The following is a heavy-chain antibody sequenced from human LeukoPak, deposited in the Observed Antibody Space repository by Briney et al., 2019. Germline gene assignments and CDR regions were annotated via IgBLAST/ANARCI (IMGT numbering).Heavy chain of an antibody. CDR2: IYYSGST. J-gene: IGHJ4*02. V-gene: IGHV4-59*01. Sequence: SETLSLTSTVSGGSISTYYWSWIRQPPGKGLELIGYIYYSGSTNYNPSLKSRVTISVDTSKNQFSLKLNSVTAADTAVYYCARGKFLRYSSSSQNFDYWGQGTLVTVSS. CDR3: ARGKFLRYSSSSQNFDY. CDR1: GGSISTYY. D-gene: IGHD6-6*01.